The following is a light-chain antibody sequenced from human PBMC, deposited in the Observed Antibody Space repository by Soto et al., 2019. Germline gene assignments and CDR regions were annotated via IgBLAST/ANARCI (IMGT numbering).Light chain of an antibody. Sequence: EIVLTQSPATLSLSPGERATLSCRASQSVSSYLAWYQQKPGQAPRLLIYDASNRATGIPARFSGSGSGTDFTLTISSLEPEDFAIYYCQQRSKMPLTFGHGTKVDLK. V-gene: IGKV3-11*01. J-gene: IGKJ1*01. CDR2: DAS. CDR1: QSVSSY. CDR3: QQRSKMPLT.